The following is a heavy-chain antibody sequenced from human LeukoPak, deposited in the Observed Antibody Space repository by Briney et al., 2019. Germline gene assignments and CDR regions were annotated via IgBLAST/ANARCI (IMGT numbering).Heavy chain of an antibody. CDR3: AKDSSGYWYFDL. CDR2: ISGDGHRT. J-gene: IGHJ2*01. D-gene: IGHD2-15*01. CDR1: GFSFDDYA. Sequence: GGSLRLSCEASGFSFDDYAMHWVRQAPGKGLQWVSLISGDGHRTYCADSVKGRFTISRDNSKNTLYLQMNSLRAEDTAVYYCAKDSSGYWYFDLWGRGTLVTVSS. V-gene: IGHV3-43*02.